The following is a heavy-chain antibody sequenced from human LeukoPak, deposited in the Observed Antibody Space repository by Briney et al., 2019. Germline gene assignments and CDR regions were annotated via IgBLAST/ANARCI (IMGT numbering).Heavy chain of an antibody. V-gene: IGHV4-59*01. CDR3: ARDAPTGPLLR. CDR2: IYYSGST. J-gene: IGHJ4*02. D-gene: IGHD2-21*02. Sequence: SETLSLTCSVSGGSISSYYWNWIRQPPGKGLEWIGYIYYSGSTNYNPSLKSRVTISVDTSKNQFSLKLSSVTAADTAVYYCARDAPTGPLLRWGQGTLVTVSS. CDR1: GGSISSYY.